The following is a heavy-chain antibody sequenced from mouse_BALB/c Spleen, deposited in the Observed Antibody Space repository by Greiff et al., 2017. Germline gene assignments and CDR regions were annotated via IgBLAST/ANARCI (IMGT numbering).Heavy chain of an antibody. CDR2: IRNKANGYTT. Sequence: EVKLMESGGGLVQPGGSLRLSCATSGFTFTDYYMSWVRQPPGKELEWLGFIRNKANGYTTEYSASVKGRFTISRDNSQSILYLQMNTLRAYDSATEYCAREDDGYLYAMDYWGQGTSVTVSS. V-gene: IGHV7-3*02. D-gene: IGHD2-3*01. J-gene: IGHJ4*01. CDR1: GFTFTDYY. CDR3: AREDDGYLYAMDY.